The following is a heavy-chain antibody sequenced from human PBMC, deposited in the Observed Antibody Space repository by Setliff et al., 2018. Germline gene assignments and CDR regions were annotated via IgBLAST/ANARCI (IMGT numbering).Heavy chain of an antibody. Sequence: ETLSLTCTVSGGSISSYYWSWIRQPAGKGLEWIGHTYIGGSANYNPSLKSRVTMSIDTPKNQFSPKLNSVTAADMAVYYCAREQWLDPPGYYYMDVWAKGTTVTVSS. CDR2: TYIGGSA. J-gene: IGHJ6*03. CDR1: GGSISSYY. V-gene: IGHV4-4*07. CDR3: AREQWLDPPGYYYMDV. D-gene: IGHD6-19*01.